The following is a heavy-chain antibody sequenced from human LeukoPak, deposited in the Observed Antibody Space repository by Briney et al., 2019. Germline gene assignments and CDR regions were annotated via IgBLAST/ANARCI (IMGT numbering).Heavy chain of an antibody. CDR1: GFTFSSYS. CDR3: ARGYGDAYFDY. J-gene: IGHJ4*02. V-gene: IGHV3-21*01. CDR2: ISSSSSYI. D-gene: IGHD4-17*01. Sequence: GGSLRLSCVASGFTFSSYSMNWVRQAPGKGLEWVSSISSSSSYIYYADSVKGRFTISRDNAKNSLYLQMNSLRAEDTAVYYCARGYGDAYFDYWGQGTLVTVSS.